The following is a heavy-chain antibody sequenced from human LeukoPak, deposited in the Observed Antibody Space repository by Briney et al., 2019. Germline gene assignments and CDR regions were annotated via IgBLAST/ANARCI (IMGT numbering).Heavy chain of an antibody. Sequence: GGSLRLSCAASGFSFSDYNMNWVRQAPGKALEWVSSITTTGTYIFYGDSVKGRFTISRDNAKNSLYLQMNSLRAEDTAVYYCARVEDYDILTGFDYWGQGTLVTVSS. V-gene: IGHV3-21*01. J-gene: IGHJ4*02. CDR3: ARVEDYDILTGFDY. CDR1: GFSFSDYN. CDR2: ITTTGTYI. D-gene: IGHD3-9*01.